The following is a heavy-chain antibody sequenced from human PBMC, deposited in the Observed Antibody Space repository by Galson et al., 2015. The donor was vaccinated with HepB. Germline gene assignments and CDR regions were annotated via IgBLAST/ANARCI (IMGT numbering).Heavy chain of an antibody. V-gene: IGHV3-30-3*01. CDR3: ARASVGRAARWFDP. Sequence: SLRLSCAASGFTFSSYAMHWVRQAPGKGLEWVAVISYDGSNKYYADSVKGRFTISRDNSKNTLYLQMNSLRAEDTAVYYCARASVGRAARWFDPWGQGTLVTVSS. CDR1: GFTFSSYA. D-gene: IGHD6-25*01. J-gene: IGHJ5*02. CDR2: ISYDGSNK.